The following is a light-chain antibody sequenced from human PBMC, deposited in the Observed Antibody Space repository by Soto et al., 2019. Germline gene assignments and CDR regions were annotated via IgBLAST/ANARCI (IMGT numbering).Light chain of an antibody. Sequence: EIVMTRSPATLSASPGDRVTLSCRASQSVSTNLAWYQHKPGQAPSLLIYHASTRATGIPARFSGSGSETEFTLTISSLQSEDFAVYYCQQYNIRPPWTFGQGTKVEIK. CDR3: QQYNIRPPWT. CDR2: HAS. CDR1: QSVSTN. V-gene: IGKV3-15*01. J-gene: IGKJ1*01.